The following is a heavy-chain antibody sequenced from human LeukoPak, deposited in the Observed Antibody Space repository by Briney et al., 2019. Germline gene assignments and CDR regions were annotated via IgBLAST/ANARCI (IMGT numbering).Heavy chain of an antibody. V-gene: IGHV3-23*01. D-gene: IGHD3-10*01. Sequence: GGSLGLSCAASGFTFSSYAMSWVRQAPGKGLEWVSAISGSGGSTYYADSVKGRFTISRDNSKNTLYLQMNSLRAEDTAVYYWANRDSHARGMDVWGQGTTVTVSS. CDR3: ANRDSHARGMDV. CDR1: GFTFSSYA. CDR2: ISGSGGST. J-gene: IGHJ6*02.